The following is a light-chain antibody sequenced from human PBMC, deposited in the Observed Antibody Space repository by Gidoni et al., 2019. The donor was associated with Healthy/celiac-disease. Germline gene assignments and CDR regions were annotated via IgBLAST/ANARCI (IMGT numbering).Light chain of an antibody. CDR2: KAS. CDR3: QQYNSYSPYT. V-gene: IGKV1-5*03. J-gene: IGKJ2*01. CDR1: QSISSW. Sequence: DIQMTQSPSTLSAAVGDRVTITCRASQSISSWLAWYQQKPGKAPKLLIYKASSLESGVPSRCSGSGSGTEYTLTISSLQPDDFATYYCQQYNSYSPYTFXXXTKLEIK.